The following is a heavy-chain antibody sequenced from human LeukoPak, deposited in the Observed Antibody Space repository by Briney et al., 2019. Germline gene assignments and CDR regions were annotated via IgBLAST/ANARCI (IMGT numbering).Heavy chain of an antibody. CDR2: IRYDGSNK. Sequence: GGSLRLSCAASGFTFSSYGMHWVRQAPGKGVECVAFIRYDGSNKYYADSVKGRFTIYRDNAKNSLYLQMNSLRAEDTAVYYCARDYSITMVRGVIIDYWGQGTLVTVSS. V-gene: IGHV3-30*02. J-gene: IGHJ4*02. CDR3: ARDYSITMVRGVIIDY. CDR1: GFTFSSYG. D-gene: IGHD3-10*01.